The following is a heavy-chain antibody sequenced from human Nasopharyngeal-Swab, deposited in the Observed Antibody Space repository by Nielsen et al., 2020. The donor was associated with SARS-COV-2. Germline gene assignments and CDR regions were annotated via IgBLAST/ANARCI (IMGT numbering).Heavy chain of an antibody. CDR3: AREGGNWFDP. CDR1: GFTLSTYA. Sequence: GESLKISCEASGFTLSTYAMHWVRQAPGKGLEWVAVISYDGSIKKSADSVKGRFTISRDNSKNTLYLQMNSLRAEDTAVYYCAREGGNWFDPWGQGTLVTVSS. CDR2: ISYDGSIK. D-gene: IGHD3-16*01. J-gene: IGHJ5*02. V-gene: IGHV3-30-3*01.